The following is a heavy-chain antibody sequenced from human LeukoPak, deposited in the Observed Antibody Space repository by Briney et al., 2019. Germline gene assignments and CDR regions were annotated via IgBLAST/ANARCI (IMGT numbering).Heavy chain of an antibody. CDR2: ISSAGCNT. CDR3: ARDIFYYGLDV. V-gene: IGHV3-74*01. Sequence: PGGSLRLSCAASGFTLSNYWMYWVRQAPGKGLVWVSRISSAGCNTNYADSVKGRFTISRDSAKNTLYLQMNSLRVEDTAVYYCARDIFYYGLDVWGQGATVTASS. J-gene: IGHJ6*02. D-gene: IGHD3-9*01. CDR1: GFTLSNYW.